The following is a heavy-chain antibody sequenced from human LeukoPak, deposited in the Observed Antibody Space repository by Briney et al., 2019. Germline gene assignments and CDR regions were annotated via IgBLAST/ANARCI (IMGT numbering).Heavy chain of an antibody. Sequence: GSSLRLSCAASGFTFSSYGMHWVRQAPGKGLEWVAVIWYDGSNKYYADSVKGRFTISRDNSKNTMYLQMSSLRSEDTAVYYCVRTGYCSGGSCYTFFDFWGQGTLVTVSS. D-gene: IGHD2-15*01. V-gene: IGHV3-33*01. CDR3: VRTGYCSGGSCYTFFDF. CDR2: IWYDGSNK. CDR1: GFTFSSYG. J-gene: IGHJ4*02.